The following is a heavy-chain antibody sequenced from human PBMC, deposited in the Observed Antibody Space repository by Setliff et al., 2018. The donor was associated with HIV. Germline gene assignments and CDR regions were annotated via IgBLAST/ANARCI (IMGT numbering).Heavy chain of an antibody. CDR2: ILSTGERT. J-gene: IGHJ4*02. D-gene: IGHD3-3*01. CDR1: GFTFSNYA. Sequence: PGGSLRLSCAASGFTFSNYAMSWVRRAPGEGLEWVSAILSTGERTFYADSVKGRFNILRDDSKKTVDLQMNSLRADDTAVYYCVKDVVKFWSGSGALDFWGPGTLVTVSS. V-gene: IGHV3-23*01. CDR3: VKDVVKFWSGSGALDF.